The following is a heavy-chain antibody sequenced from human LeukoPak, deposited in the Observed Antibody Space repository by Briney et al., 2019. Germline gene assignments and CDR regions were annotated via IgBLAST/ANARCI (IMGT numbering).Heavy chain of an antibody. CDR3: ARSLPRVYFYGMDV. Sequence: GGSLRLSCAASGFTFSSYWMSWVRQAPGKGLEWVANIKQDGSEKYYVDSVKGRFTISRDNAKNSLYLQMNSLRAEDTAVYYCARSLPRVYFYGMDVWGQGTTVTVSS. D-gene: IGHD2-15*01. J-gene: IGHJ6*02. V-gene: IGHV3-7*01. CDR2: IKQDGSEK. CDR1: GFTFSSYW.